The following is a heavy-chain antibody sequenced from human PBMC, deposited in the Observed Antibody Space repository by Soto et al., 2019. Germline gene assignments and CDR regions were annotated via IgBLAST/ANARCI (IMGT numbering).Heavy chain of an antibody. V-gene: IGHV1-3*01. Sequence: QVQLVQSGAEVKKPGASVKVSCKASGYTFTSYAMHWVRQAPGQRLEWMGWINDGNGNSKYSQKFQRRVTITRDTSASTAYMELSSLRSEDTAVYYCASSYSNYALIHYYYYGMDVWGQGTTVTVSS. CDR2: INDGNGNS. J-gene: IGHJ6*02. CDR3: ASSYSNYALIHYYYYGMDV. D-gene: IGHD4-4*01. CDR1: GYTFTSYA.